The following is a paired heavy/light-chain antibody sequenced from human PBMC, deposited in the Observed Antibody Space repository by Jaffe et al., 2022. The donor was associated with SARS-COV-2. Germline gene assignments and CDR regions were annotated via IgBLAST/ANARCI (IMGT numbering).Light chain of an antibody. J-gene: IGLJ2*01. CDR1: STDVGNYNL. Sequence: QSALTQPASVSGSPRQSITISCTGTSTDVGNYNLVSWYQQHPGKAPKLMIYEVNKRPSGVSNRFSGSKSGNTASLTISGLQAEDEAHYYCCSYAGGNTLGVFGGGTNLTVL. CDR2: EVN. CDR3: CSYAGGNTLGV. V-gene: IGLV2-23*02.
Heavy chain of an antibody. V-gene: IGHV3-23*01. D-gene: IGHD3-16*02. J-gene: IGHJ4*02. CDR3: AKDGAFVWGSFRCDS. Sequence: EVQLLESGGGLVQPGGSLRLSCAASGFTFSSYAMSWVRQAPGKGLEWVSAIGGSGRSTYYADSVKGRFTISRDSSKNTVYLQMNSLRADDTAVYYCAKDGAFVWGSFRCDSWGQGTLVTVSS. CDR1: GFTFSSYA. CDR2: IGGSGRST.